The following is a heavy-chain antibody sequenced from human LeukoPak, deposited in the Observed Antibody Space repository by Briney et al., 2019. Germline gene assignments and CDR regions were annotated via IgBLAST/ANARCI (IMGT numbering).Heavy chain of an antibody. V-gene: IGHV4-34*01. D-gene: IGHD3-16*01. Sequence: SETLSLTCAVYGGSFSGYYWSWIRQPPGKGLEWIGEINHSGSTNYNPSLKSRVTISVDTSKNQFSLKLSSVTAADTAVYYCAERRGGEPPDYWGQGTLVTVSS. J-gene: IGHJ4*02. CDR1: GGSFSGYY. CDR3: AERRGGEPPDY. CDR2: INHSGST.